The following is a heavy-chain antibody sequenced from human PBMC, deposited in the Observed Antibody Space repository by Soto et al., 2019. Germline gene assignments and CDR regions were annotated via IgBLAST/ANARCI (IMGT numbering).Heavy chain of an antibody. CDR1: EIVYRSDG. Sequence: PGGCLRQSCAAAEIVYRSDGRHRVRQAPGKGLEWVAVIWYDGSNKYYGDSVKGRFTISRDNSKNTLCLQMNSLRAEDTAVYYCARDQTSRFYDFWSMDVWGQGTTVTVS. D-gene: IGHD3-3*01. CDR3: ARDQTSRFYDFWSMDV. CDR2: IWYDGSNK. J-gene: IGHJ6*02. V-gene: IGHV3-33*01.